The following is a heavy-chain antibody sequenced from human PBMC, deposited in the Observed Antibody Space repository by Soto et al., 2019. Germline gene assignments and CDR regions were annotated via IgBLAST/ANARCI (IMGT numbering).Heavy chain of an antibody. CDR1: GFTFDDYA. CDR3: AKGGLYSSGALDPFDP. CDR2: ISWNSGSI. J-gene: IGHJ5*02. D-gene: IGHD6-19*01. V-gene: IGHV3-9*01. Sequence: PWGSLRLSCAASGFTFDDYAMHWVRQAPGKGLEWVSGISWNSGSIGYADSVKGRFTISRDNAKNSLYLQMNSLRAEDTALYYCAKGGLYSSGALDPFDPWGQGTLVTVSS.